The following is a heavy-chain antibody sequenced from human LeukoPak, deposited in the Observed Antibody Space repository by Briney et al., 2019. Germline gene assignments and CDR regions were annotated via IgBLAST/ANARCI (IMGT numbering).Heavy chain of an antibody. CDR2: IYPADSDT. CDR3: ARRRTGTGDAFDI. Sequence: GESLKISCKASGHSFTSYWIDWVRQMPGKGLEWMGIIYPADSDTRYSRSFQGQVTISADKSISTAYLQWSSLKASDTAMYYCARRRTGTGDAFDIWGQGTLVTVSS. D-gene: IGHD1-14*01. CDR1: GHSFTSYW. V-gene: IGHV5-51*01. J-gene: IGHJ3*02.